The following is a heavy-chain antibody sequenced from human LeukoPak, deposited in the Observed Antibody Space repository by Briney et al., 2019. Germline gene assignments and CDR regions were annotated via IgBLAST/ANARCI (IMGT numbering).Heavy chain of an antibody. CDR2: IRYDGSNK. Sequence: GGSLRLSCAASGFTFSSYGMHWVRQAPGKGLEWVAFIRYDGSNKYYADSVKGRFTISRDNSKNTLYLQMNSLRAEDTAVYYCASTSGYDPTNFDYWGQGTLVTVSS. CDR3: ASTSGYDPTNFDY. V-gene: IGHV3-30*02. J-gene: IGHJ4*02. D-gene: IGHD5-12*01. CDR1: GFTFSSYG.